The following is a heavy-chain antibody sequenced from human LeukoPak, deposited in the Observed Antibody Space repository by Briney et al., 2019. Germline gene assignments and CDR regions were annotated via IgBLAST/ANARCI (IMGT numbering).Heavy chain of an antibody. J-gene: IGHJ4*02. V-gene: IGHV1-8*03. CDR2: MNPNSGNT. CDR3: ARGSTLAVAFDY. CDR1: GYTFTSYD. D-gene: IGHD6-19*01. Sequence: GASVKVCCKASGYTFTSYDINWVRQATGQGLEWMGWMNPNSGNTGYAQKFQGRVTITRNTSISTAYMELSSLRSEDTAVYYCARGSTLAVAFDYWGQGTLVTFSS.